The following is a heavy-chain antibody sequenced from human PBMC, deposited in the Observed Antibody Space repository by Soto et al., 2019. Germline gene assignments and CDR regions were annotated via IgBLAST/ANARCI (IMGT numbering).Heavy chain of an antibody. CDR2: ISGSGGST. D-gene: IGHD2-15*01. J-gene: IGHJ5*02. CDR1: GFTFSSYA. V-gene: IGHV3-23*01. CDR3: AKEDIVVVVAATRWFDP. Sequence: EVQLLESGGGLVQPGGSLRLSCAASGFTFSSYAMSWVRQAPGKGLEWVSAISGSGGSTYYADSVKSRFTISRDNSKNTLYLQMNSLRAEDTAVYYCAKEDIVVVVAATRWFDPWGQGTLVTVSS.